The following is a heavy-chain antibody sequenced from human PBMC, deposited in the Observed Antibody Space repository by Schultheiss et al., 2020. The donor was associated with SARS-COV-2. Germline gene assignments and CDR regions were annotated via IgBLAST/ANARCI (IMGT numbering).Heavy chain of an antibody. CDR3: ARDPDLRFLEWPHLVV. CDR1: GGTFSSYP. D-gene: IGHD3-3*01. V-gene: IGHV1-18*01. J-gene: IGHJ4*02. Sequence: ATVKVSCKASGGTFSSYPISWVRQAPGQGLEWMGWISAYNGNTNYAQKLQGRVTMTRNTSISTAYMELSSLRSEDTAVYYCARDPDLRFLEWPHLVVWGQGTLVTVSS. CDR2: ISAYNGNT.